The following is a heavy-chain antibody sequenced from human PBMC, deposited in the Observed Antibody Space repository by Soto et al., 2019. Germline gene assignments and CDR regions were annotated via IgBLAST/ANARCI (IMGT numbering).Heavy chain of an antibody. CDR1: GFTFSSFA. Sequence: EVQLLESGGGLVQPGGSLRLSCAASGFTFSSFAMTWVRQAPGKGLEWVSSVSGSGGRTLYADSVKGRVTMARDNSNNTLYLQINSLRAEDTAVYYCTIVANDHWGQGTLVIVSS. V-gene: IGHV3-23*01. J-gene: IGHJ4*02. D-gene: IGHD5-12*01. CDR3: TIVANDH. CDR2: VSGSGGRT.